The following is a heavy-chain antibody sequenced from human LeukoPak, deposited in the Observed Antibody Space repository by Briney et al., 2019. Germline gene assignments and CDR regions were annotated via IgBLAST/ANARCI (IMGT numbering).Heavy chain of an antibody. V-gene: IGHV4-34*01. J-gene: IGHJ6*03. CDR3: ARHAAKYGSGYYYYYMDA. Sequence: GSLRLSCAASGFAFSPAWMSWIRQPPGKGLEWIGEINHSGSTNYNPSLKSRVTISVDTSKNQFSLKLSSVTAADTAVYYCARHAAKYGSGYYYYYMDAWGKGTTVTISS. D-gene: IGHD3-10*01. CDR1: GFAFSPAW. CDR2: INHSGST.